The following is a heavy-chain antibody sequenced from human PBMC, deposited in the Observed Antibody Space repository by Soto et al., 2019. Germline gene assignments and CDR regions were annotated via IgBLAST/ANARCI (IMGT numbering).Heavy chain of an antibody. CDR3: ARDPSYFDF. V-gene: IGHV3-21*01. J-gene: IGHJ4*02. CDR1: GFTFSSYS. Sequence: EVQLVESGGGLVQPGGSMRLSCAASGFTFSSYSMNWVRQAPGKGLEWVSSISSTSSYIYYADSVRGRFTISRDNAKNSLYLQLNSLSAEDTAVYYCARDPSYFDFWGQGTLVTVSS. CDR2: ISSTSSYI.